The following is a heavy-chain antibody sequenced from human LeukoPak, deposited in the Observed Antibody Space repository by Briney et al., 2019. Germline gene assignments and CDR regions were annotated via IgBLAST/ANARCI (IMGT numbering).Heavy chain of an antibody. Sequence: SVKVSCKASGGTFSSYAISWVRQAPGQGLEWMGRIIPIFGIANYAQKFQGRVAITADKSTSTAYMELGSLRSEDTAVYYCAREGYYDSSGYYPPAYYFDYWGQGTLVTVSS. D-gene: IGHD3-22*01. CDR3: AREGYYDSSGYYPPAYYFDY. J-gene: IGHJ4*02. CDR2: IIPIFGIA. V-gene: IGHV1-69*04. CDR1: GGTFSSYA.